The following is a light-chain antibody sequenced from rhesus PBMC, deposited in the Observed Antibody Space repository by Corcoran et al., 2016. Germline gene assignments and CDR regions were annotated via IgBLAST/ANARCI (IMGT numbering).Light chain of an antibody. CDR3: QQYNNSPYS. Sequence: DIQMTQSPSSLSASVGDRVTITCRASQGINNYLSWYQQKPGKAPQPLIYYASSLETGVPSRFSGGRSGTDYTLTISSLQPEDIATYYCQQYNNSPYSFGQGTKVEIK. CDR1: QGINNY. J-gene: IGKJ2*01. CDR2: YAS. V-gene: IGKV1-66*01.